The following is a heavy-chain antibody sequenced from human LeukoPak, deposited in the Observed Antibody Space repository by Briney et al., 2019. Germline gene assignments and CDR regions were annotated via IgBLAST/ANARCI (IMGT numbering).Heavy chain of an antibody. Sequence: GGSLRLSCAASGFIVSANYMSWVRQPPGKGLEWVSIFYSGGATFYVDSVKGRFTISRDNSKNMLYLQMNSLRAEDTAVYYCARGRGLDVWGQGTTVTVSS. CDR1: GFIVSANY. CDR3: ARGRGLDV. J-gene: IGHJ6*02. CDR2: FYSGGAT. V-gene: IGHV3-53*03.